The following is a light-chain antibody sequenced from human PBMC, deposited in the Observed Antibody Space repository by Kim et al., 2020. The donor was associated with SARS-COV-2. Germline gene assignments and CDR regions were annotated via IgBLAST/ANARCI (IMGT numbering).Light chain of an antibody. CDR3: YSPDSSGKGV. Sequence: SSELTQDPAVSVALGQTVRITCQGDSLRTYYASWYQQKPGQAPLLVIYGNNKRPSGIPDRFPGSSSGNTPSLTITGAQAEDEADYYCYSPDSSGKGVFGG. J-gene: IGLJ2*01. V-gene: IGLV3-19*01. CDR2: GNN. CDR1: SLRTYY.